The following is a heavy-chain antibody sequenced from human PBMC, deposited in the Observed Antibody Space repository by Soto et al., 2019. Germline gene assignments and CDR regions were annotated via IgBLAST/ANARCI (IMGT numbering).Heavy chain of an antibody. J-gene: IGHJ4*02. V-gene: IGHV3-9*01. CDR2: ISWDSATL. CDR3: AKDVGSYYYDTSAYLYDY. Sequence: EVQLVESGGGLVQPGGSVRLSCVGSGFIFEDFAMNWVRQVPGKGLEWVSGISWDSATLAYADAVKGRFIVSRDNPKNILYLQMNSLRAEDAALYYCAKDVGSYYYDTSAYLYDYWGQGTLVTVSS. CDR1: GFIFEDFA. D-gene: IGHD3-22*01.